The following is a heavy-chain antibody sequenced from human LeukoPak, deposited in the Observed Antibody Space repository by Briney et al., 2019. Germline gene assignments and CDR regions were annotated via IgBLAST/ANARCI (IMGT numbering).Heavy chain of an antibody. CDR2: IYYSGST. Sequence: PSETLSLTCTVSGGSISSYYWSWIRQPPGKGLEWIGYIYYSGSTNYNPSLKSRVTISVDTSKNQFSLKLSSVTAADMAVYYCARVSPPVVVPAARRYYYYYYMDVWGKGTTVTVSS. CDR1: GGSISSYY. J-gene: IGHJ6*03. CDR3: ARVSPPVVVPAARRYYYYYYMDV. D-gene: IGHD2-2*01. V-gene: IGHV4-59*01.